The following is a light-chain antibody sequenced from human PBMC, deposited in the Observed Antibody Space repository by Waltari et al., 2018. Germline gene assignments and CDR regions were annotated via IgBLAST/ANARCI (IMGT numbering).Light chain of an antibody. V-gene: IGLV2-14*01. Sequence: QSALTQPASVSGSPGQSITISCNGTSSDVGGYNYVSWYQQHLGKAPKLVIYVVSNRPAWVSARFSGSKSGNTASLTISGLQAEDEADYYCSSYASSTTRVFGSGTKVTVL. CDR1: SSDVGGYNY. CDR3: SSYASSTTRV. J-gene: IGLJ1*01. CDR2: VVS.